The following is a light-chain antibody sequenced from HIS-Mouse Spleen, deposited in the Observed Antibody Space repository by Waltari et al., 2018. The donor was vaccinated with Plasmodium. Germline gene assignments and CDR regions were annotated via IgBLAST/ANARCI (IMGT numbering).Light chain of an antibody. J-gene: IGLJ3*02. Sequence: SYVLTQPPSVSVAPGQTARITCGENNIGSKSVHWYQQKPGQAPVLVVYDDSDRLSGIPERFSGSNSGNTATLTISRVEAGDEADYYCQVWDSSSDHWVFGGGTKLTVL. CDR1: NIGSKS. CDR2: DDS. CDR3: QVWDSSSDHWV. V-gene: IGLV3-21*02.